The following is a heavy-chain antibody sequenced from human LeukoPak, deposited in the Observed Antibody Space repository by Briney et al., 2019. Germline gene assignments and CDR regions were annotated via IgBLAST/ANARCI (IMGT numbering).Heavy chain of an antibody. D-gene: IGHD1-26*01. Sequence: ASVKVSCKASGYTFTSYGISWVRQAPGQGLEWMGWISAYNGNTNYAQKLQGRVTMARNTSISTAYMELSSLRSEDTAVYYCARGLGSPVGRNYWGQGTLVTVSS. CDR3: ARGLGSPVGRNY. V-gene: IGHV1-18*01. CDR2: ISAYNGNT. CDR1: GYTFTSYG. J-gene: IGHJ4*02.